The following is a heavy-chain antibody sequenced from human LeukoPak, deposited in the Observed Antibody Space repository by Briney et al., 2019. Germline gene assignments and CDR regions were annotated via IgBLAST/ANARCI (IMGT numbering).Heavy chain of an antibody. CDR2: INPNSGGT. J-gene: IGHJ4*02. D-gene: IGHD6-19*01. Sequence: ASVKVSCKASGYTFTVYYMHWVRQAPGQGLEWRGWINPNSGGTNYAQKFQGRVTMTWDTSISTAYMDLSRLRSDDTAVYYCARDRARVAGLYYFDYWGQGTPVTVSS. CDR1: GYTFTVYY. CDR3: ARDRARVAGLYYFDY. V-gene: IGHV1-2*02.